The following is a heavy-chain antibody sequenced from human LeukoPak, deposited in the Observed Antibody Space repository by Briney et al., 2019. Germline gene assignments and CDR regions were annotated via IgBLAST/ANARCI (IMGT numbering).Heavy chain of an antibody. V-gene: IGHV3-30*01. Sequence: GGSLRLSCAASGFTFKSYPMHWIRQTPGKGPEWVAAISFDGSNKYYADSVQGRFTLSRDNFNNILYLQMNSLRGEDMAVYYCARDPGNKQLGPFDYWGQGTLVTVSS. CDR1: GFTFKSYP. J-gene: IGHJ4*02. D-gene: IGHD2/OR15-2a*01. CDR3: ARDPGNKQLGPFDY. CDR2: ISFDGSNK.